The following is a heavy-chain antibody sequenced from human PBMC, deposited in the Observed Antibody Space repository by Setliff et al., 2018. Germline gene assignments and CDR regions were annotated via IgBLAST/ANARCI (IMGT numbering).Heavy chain of an antibody. V-gene: IGHV1-24*01. Sequence: ASVKVSCKVSGYTLTELSMHWVRQAPGKGLEWMGGFDPEDGETIYAQKFQGRVTMTEDTSTDTAYMELSSLRSHDTAVYYCARRPSGGWFLNWFDPWGQGTLVTAPQ. D-gene: IGHD6-19*01. CDR2: FDPEDGET. CDR1: GYTLTELS. CDR3: ARRPSGGWFLNWFDP. J-gene: IGHJ5*02.